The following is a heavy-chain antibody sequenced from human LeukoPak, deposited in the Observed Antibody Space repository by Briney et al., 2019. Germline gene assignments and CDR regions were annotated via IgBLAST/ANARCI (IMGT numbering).Heavy chain of an antibody. Sequence: GGSLRLSCAASGFTFSSYSMNWVRQAPGKGLEWVSSISSSRSYIYYADSVKGRFTISRDNAKNSLYLQMNSLRAEDTAVYYCARGHYGDYPFDYWGQGTLVTVSS. CDR1: GFTFSSYS. CDR3: ARGHYGDYPFDY. D-gene: IGHD4-17*01. J-gene: IGHJ4*02. CDR2: ISSSRSYI. V-gene: IGHV3-21*01.